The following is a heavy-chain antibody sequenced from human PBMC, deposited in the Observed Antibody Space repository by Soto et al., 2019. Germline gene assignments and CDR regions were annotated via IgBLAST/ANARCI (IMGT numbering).Heavy chain of an antibody. V-gene: IGHV3-15*01. CDR3: TTDYSRCYYYMDV. Sequence: GGSLRLSCAASGFTFSNAWMSWVRQAPGKGLEWVGRIKSRSDGGTTDYAAPVKVRFTISRDDSKNTLYLQMNSLKTEDTSVCYCTTDYSRCYYYMDVWGKGTTVTVSS. J-gene: IGHJ6*03. D-gene: IGHD2-21*01. CDR1: GFTFSNAW. CDR2: IKSRSDGGTT.